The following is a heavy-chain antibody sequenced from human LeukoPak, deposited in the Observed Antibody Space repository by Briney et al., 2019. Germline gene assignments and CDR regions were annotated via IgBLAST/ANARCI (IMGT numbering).Heavy chain of an antibody. CDR3: GRRVSRGWTDY. CDR1: GYTLTDYY. V-gene: IGHV1-2*02. D-gene: IGHD2-15*01. Sequence: GASVKVSCKVSGYTLTDYYLHWVRQAPGQGLEWMGWINPKSGSTHYAQKFQGRVIMTRDTSLNTAYLELTSLRSDDTAIYFCGRRVSRGWTDYWGQGTLVTASP. J-gene: IGHJ4*02. CDR2: INPKSGST.